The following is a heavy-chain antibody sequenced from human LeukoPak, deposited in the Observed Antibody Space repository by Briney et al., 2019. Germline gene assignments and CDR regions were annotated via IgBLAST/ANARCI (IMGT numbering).Heavy chain of an antibody. CDR2: IYYSGST. J-gene: IGHJ4*02. Sequence: PSETLSLTCTVSGGSMSTYYWSWIRQPPGKGLEWIGYIYYSGSTNYNPSLKSRVTISVDTSKNQFSLKLSSVTAADTAVYYCARGGEYYDFWSGWRYSYYFDYWGQGTLVTVSS. D-gene: IGHD3-3*01. V-gene: IGHV4-59*01. CDR3: ARGGEYYDFWSGWRYSYYFDY. CDR1: GGSMSTYY.